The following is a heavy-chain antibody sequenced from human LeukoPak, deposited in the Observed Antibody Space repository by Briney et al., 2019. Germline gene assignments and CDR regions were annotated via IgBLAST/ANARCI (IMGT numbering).Heavy chain of an antibody. Sequence: SETLSLTCAVSDDSFSSHYWTWIRQPPGKGLEWIGYISYIGSTNYNPSLKSRVTISVDTSRNQFSLRLSSVTAADTAVYYCARDLVTVTKGFDIWGQGTMVSVSS. CDR2: ISYIGST. CDR1: DDSFSSHY. V-gene: IGHV4-59*11. D-gene: IGHD4-17*01. CDR3: ARDLVTVTKGFDI. J-gene: IGHJ3*02.